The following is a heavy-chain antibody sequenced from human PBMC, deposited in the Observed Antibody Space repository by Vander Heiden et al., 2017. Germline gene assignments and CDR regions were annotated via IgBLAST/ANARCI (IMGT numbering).Heavy chain of an antibody. CDR2: IYYTGST. J-gene: IGHJ4*02. Sequence: QLQLQESGPGLVKPSETLSLTCTVSGGSFSGSSYYWGWIRQPPGKGLEWIGTIYYTGSTYYNPSLKSRVTISVDRSKNQFSLKPSSVTAADTAVYYCARGSPGSSWYREVSALEYWGQGTRVTVSS. CDR3: ARGSPGSSWYREVSALEY. D-gene: IGHD6-13*01. V-gene: IGHV4-39*01. CDR1: GGSFSGSSYY.